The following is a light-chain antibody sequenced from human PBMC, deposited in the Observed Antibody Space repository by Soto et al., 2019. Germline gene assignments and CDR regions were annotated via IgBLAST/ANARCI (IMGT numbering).Light chain of an antibody. V-gene: IGLV2-14*01. Sequence: QSVLTQPASVSGSPGQSITISCTGTTSDVGGYNYVSWYQQHPGKAPKLMIFGVSNRPSGVSNRFSGSKSGNTASLTISGLPAEDEADYYCSSYTSSSTLLFGGGTKLTVL. CDR1: TSDVGGYNY. CDR3: SSYTSSSTLL. CDR2: GVS. J-gene: IGLJ2*01.